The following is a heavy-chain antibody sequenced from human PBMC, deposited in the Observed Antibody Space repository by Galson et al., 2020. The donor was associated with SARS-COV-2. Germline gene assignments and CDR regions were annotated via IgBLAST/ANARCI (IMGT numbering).Heavy chain of an antibody. V-gene: IGHV3-66*02. Sequence: GGSLRLSCAASGFTVSSNYMSWVRQAPGKGLEWVSVIYSGGSTYYADSVKGRFTISRDNSKNTLYLQMNSLRAEDTAVYYCARGCSGGSCYSSDAFDCWVQGTAVTITS. CDR3: ARGCSGGSCYSSDAFDC. J-gene: IGHJ3*01. D-gene: IGHD2-15*01. CDR1: GFTVSSNY. CDR2: IYSGGST.